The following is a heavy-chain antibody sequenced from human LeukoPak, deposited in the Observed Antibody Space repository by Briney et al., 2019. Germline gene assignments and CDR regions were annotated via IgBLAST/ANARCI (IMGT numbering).Heavy chain of an antibody. D-gene: IGHD3-10*01. CDR2: ISSSSSYI. CDR1: GFTFSSYS. Sequence: KPGGSLRLSCAASGFTFSSYSMNCVRQAPGKGLEWVSSISSSSSYIYYADSVKGRFTISRDNAKNPLYLQMNSLRAEDTAVYYCARDFYYGSGSYYNDYWGQGTLVTVSS. J-gene: IGHJ4*02. CDR3: ARDFYYGSGSYYNDY. V-gene: IGHV3-21*01.